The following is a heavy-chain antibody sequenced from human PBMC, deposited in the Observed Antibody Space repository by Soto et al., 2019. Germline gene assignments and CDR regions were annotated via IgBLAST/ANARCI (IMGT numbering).Heavy chain of an antibody. Sequence: PSETLSLTCAVSGGSISSGGYSWSWIRQPPGKGLEWIGYIYHSGSTYYNPSLKSRVTISVDTSKNQFSLKLSSVTAADTAVYYCARQGGGYYETAMVVFDYWGQGTLVTVSS. CDR1: GGSISSGGYS. CDR3: ARQGGGYYETAMVVFDY. CDR2: IYHSGST. J-gene: IGHJ4*02. V-gene: IGHV4-30-2*01. D-gene: IGHD5-18*01.